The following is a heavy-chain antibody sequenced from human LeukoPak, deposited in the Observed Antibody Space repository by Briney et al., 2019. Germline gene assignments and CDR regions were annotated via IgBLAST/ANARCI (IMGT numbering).Heavy chain of an antibody. Sequence: GGSLSLSCAASGFTFSSYWMSWVRQAPGKGLEWVANIKQDGSEKYYVDSVKGRFTISRDNAKNSLYLQMTSLRAEDTAVYYCARDRGVPAAGMDVWGKGTTVTVSS. CDR2: IKQDGSEK. CDR3: ARDRGVPAAGMDV. J-gene: IGHJ6*04. CDR1: GFTFSSYW. V-gene: IGHV3-7*03. D-gene: IGHD2-2*01.